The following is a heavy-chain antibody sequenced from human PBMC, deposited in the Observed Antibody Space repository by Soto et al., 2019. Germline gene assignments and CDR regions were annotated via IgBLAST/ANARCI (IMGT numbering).Heavy chain of an antibody. CDR1: GGSISSGGYS. Sequence: SETLSLTCAVSGGSISSGGYSWSWIRQPPGKGLECIGYIYHGVSTYYNPSLKSRVTISVDRSKNQFSLTLSSVTAADTAVYYCARGPPLGSWGQETLVIVSS. J-gene: IGHJ4*02. CDR3: ARGPPLGS. CDR2: IYHGVST. V-gene: IGHV4-30-2*01.